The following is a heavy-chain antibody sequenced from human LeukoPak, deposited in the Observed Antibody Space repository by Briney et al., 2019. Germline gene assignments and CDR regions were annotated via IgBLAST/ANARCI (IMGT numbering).Heavy chain of an antibody. J-gene: IGHJ4*02. CDR1: GFSFSSYD. CDR3: AKDRSNGDYVFY. CDR2: IRHDGSNE. D-gene: IGHD4-17*01. Sequence: PGGSLRLSCAASGFSFSSYDMDWVRQAPGKGLEWVAIIRHDGSNEHYADSVKGRFTISRDNSKSTLYLQMNSLRAEDTAVYYCAKDRSNGDYVFYWGQGTLVTVSS. V-gene: IGHV3-30*02.